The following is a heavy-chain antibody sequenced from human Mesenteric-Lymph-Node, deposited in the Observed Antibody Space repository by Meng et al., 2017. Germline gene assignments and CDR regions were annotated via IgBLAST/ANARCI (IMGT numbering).Heavy chain of an antibody. Sequence: GESLKISCVVSGFTVTSYQMTWVRQAPGKGLEWVSVLYTGGGTDYADSVKGRFITSRDNSKTTLFLEMNNLRAEDTAAYYCARDGGNYDFDYWGQGTPVTVPQ. CDR2: LYTGGGT. V-gene: IGHV3-53*01. CDR3: ARDGGNYDFDY. CDR1: GFTVTSYQ. D-gene: IGHD1-7*01. J-gene: IGHJ4*02.